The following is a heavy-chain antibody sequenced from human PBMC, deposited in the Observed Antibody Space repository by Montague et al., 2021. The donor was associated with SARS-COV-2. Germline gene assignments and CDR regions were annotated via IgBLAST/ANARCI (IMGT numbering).Heavy chain of an antibody. CDR1: GYSISSGYY. CDR2: IYHSGST. CDR3: ARDVRYYDFWSGRAQTSPDY. Sequence: ETLSLTCTVSGYSISSGYYWGWIRQPPGKGLEWIGSIYHSGSTXYNPSLKSRVTISVDTSKNQFSLKLSSVTAADTAVYYCARDVRYYDFWSGRAQTSPDYWGQGTLVTVSS. V-gene: IGHV4-38-2*02. D-gene: IGHD3-3*01. J-gene: IGHJ4*02.